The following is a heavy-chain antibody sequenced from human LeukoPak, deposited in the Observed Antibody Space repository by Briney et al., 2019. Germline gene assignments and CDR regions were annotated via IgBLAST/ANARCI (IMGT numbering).Heavy chain of an antibody. CDR2: IYPRDSDT. V-gene: IGHV5-51*01. Sequence: GESLKISCKGSGYSFTSYWIGWVRQMPGKGLEWMGIIYPRDSDTKYSPSFQGQVTISADKSISTAYLQWSSLKASDTAMYYCARDSGSYYSPFDYWGQGTLVTVSS. J-gene: IGHJ4*02. CDR1: GYSFTSYW. D-gene: IGHD3-10*01. CDR3: ARDSGSYYSPFDY.